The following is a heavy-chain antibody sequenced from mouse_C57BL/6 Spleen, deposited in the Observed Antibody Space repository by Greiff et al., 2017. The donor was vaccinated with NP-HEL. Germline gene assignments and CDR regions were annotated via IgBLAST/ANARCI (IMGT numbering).Heavy chain of an antibody. Sequence: EVQLQQSGPELVKPGASVKIPCKASGYTFTDYNMDWVKQSHGKSLEWIGDINPNNGGTIYNQKFKGKATLTVDKSSSTAYMELRSLTAEDTAVYYCARGIGYYDSYYYAMDYWGQGTSVTVSS. J-gene: IGHJ4*01. V-gene: IGHV1-18*01. CDR2: INPNNGGT. CDR3: ARGIGYYDSYYYAMDY. D-gene: IGHD2-4*01. CDR1: GYTFTDYN.